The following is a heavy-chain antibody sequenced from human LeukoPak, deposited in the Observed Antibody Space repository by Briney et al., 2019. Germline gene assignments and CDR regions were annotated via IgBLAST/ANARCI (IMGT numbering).Heavy chain of an antibody. CDR2: ISAYNGNT. V-gene: IGHV1-18*01. J-gene: IGHJ4*02. D-gene: IGHD3-10*01. CDR1: GYTFTSYG. CDR3: ARFLVTMVRGVSNNFDY. Sequence: VASVKASCKASGYTFTSYGISWVRQAPGQGLEWMGWISAYNGNTNYAQKLQGRVTMTTDTSTSTAYMELRSLRSADPAVYYCARFLVTMVRGVSNNFDYWGQGTLVTVSS.